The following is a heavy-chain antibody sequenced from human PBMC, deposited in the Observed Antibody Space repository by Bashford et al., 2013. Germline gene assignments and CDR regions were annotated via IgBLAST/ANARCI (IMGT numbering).Heavy chain of an antibody. V-gene: IGHV1-46*01. J-gene: IGHJ6*02. CDR1: GYIFTNYY. Sequence: ASVKGSPARASGYIFTNYYMQWVRQAPGQGLEWMGMINPGGDSTTYAQKFQGRVTMTRDTSTSTVYMELSSLRSEDTAVYYCAKDAGSIWSGYMAYYYGMGRLGPRDHGHRLL. CDR2: INPGGDST. D-gene: IGHD3-3*01. CDR3: AKDAGSIWSGYMAYYYGMGR.